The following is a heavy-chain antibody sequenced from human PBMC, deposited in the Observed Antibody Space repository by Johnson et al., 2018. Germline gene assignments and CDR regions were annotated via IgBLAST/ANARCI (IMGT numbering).Heavy chain of an antibody. D-gene: IGHD5-12*01. V-gene: IGHV3-33*01. J-gene: IGHJ3*02. Sequence: QVQLVQSGGGVVQPGRSLSLSCAASGFTFSSYGMHWVRQAPGKGLEWVAVIWYEGSNKYYAASVKGRFTISRDNSKNTLSLKMNGLRAEDTAVYYCARDGIEGGYGGYDDCDIWGQGTMVTVSS. CDR3: ARDGIEGGYGGYDDCDI. CDR1: GFTFSSYG. CDR2: IWYEGSNK.